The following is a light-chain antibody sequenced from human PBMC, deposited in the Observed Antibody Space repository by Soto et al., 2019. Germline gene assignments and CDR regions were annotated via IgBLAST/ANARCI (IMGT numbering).Light chain of an antibody. Sequence: QSALTQPPSASGSPGQSVTISCTGTSSDVGAYKYVSWYQQYPGKAPKLMIYEVSRRPSGVPDRFSGSKSGNTASLTVSGLQAEGEADYYCTSYAGSNIWVFGGGTKPTVL. CDR1: SSDVGAYKY. J-gene: IGLJ3*02. V-gene: IGLV2-8*01. CDR3: TSYAGSNIWV. CDR2: EVS.